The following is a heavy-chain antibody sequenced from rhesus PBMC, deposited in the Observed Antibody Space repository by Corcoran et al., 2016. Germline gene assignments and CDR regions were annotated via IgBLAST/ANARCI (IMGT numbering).Heavy chain of an antibody. J-gene: IGHJ4*01. Sequence: EVQLAESGGGLVQPGGSLRLSCAASGFPFSAYVLHWVRQAPGKGLESVAVMGGDSSYTHYADSVKGRFTVSRDNAKNSLSLQMNSLRAEDTAVYYCARSWDYWGQGVLVTVSS. CDR2: MGGDSSYT. CDR1: GFPFSAYV. V-gene: IGHV3-115*02. CDR3: ARSWDY.